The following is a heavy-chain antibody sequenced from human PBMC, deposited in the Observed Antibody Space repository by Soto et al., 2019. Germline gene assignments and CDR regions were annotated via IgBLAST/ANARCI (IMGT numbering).Heavy chain of an antibody. CDR2: IIPLFGAP. D-gene: IGHD3-22*01. V-gene: IGHV1-69*01. CDR3: ARDLGSSGYIRDFDY. J-gene: IGHJ4*02. Sequence: VQLVQSGAEVKKPGSSVKVSCTASGGSFSSHAVSRVRQAPGQGLEWMGGIIPLFGAPNYAQKFQDRVTITADESTTTVYMEMSSLSSEDTAVYYCARDLGSSGYIRDFDYWGQGTLVTVSS. CDR1: GGSFSSHA.